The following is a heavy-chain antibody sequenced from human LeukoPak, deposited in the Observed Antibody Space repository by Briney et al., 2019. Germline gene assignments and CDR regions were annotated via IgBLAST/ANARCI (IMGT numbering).Heavy chain of an antibody. Sequence: PGGSLRLSCAASGFTFSTYGMNWVRQAPGKGLEWVSLISWDGGSTYYADSVKGRFTISRDNSKNSLYLQMNSLRAEDTALYYCAKAGYSSSSWSYYYYYYMDVWGKGTTVTVSS. V-gene: IGHV3-43D*03. CDR1: GFTFSTYG. J-gene: IGHJ6*03. CDR3: AKAGYSSSSWSYYYYYYMDV. CDR2: ISWDGGST. D-gene: IGHD6-6*01.